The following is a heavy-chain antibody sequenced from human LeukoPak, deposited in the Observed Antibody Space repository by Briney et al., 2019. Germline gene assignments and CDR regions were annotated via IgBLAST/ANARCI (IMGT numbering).Heavy chain of an antibody. CDR1: GFTFSDFY. CDR3: AKTIGPPYYFDY. CDR2: ISSSGSTI. D-gene: IGHD1/OR15-1a*01. J-gene: IGHJ4*02. Sequence: GGSLRLSCAASGFTFSDFYMSWIRQAPGKGLEWVSYISSSGSTIYYADSVKGRFTISRDNSKNTLYLQMNSLRAEDTAVYYCAKTIGPPYYFDYWGQGTLVTVSS. V-gene: IGHV3-11*01.